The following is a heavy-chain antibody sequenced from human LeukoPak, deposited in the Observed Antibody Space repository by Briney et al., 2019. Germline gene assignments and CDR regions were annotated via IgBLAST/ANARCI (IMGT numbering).Heavy chain of an antibody. V-gene: IGHV4-39*01. CDR2: IYYSGST. J-gene: IGHJ3*02. D-gene: IGHD4-23*01. CDR3: ASGGNSGDAFDI. CDR1: GGSISSSSYY. Sequence: SETLSLTCTVSGGSISSSSYYWGWIRQPPGKGLEWIGSIYYSGSTYYNPSLKSRVTIPVDTSKNQFSLKLSSVTAADTAVYYCASGGNSGDAFDIWGQGTMVTVSS.